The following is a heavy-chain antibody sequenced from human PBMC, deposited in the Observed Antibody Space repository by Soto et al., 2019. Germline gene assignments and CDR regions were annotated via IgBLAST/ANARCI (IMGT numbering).Heavy chain of an antibody. CDR1: GGSISSGGYY. Sequence: PSETLSLTCTVSGGSISSGGYYWSWIRQHPGKGLEWIGYIYYSGSTYYNPSLKSRVTISVDTSKNQFSLKLSSVTAADTAVYYCAREYSNIVATIDAFDIWGQGTMVTVSS. J-gene: IGHJ3*02. CDR3: AREYSNIVATIDAFDI. V-gene: IGHV4-31*03. D-gene: IGHD5-12*01. CDR2: IYYSGST.